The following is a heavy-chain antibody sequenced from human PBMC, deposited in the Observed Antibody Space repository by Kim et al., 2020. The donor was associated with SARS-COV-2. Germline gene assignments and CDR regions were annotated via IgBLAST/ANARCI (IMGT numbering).Heavy chain of an antibody. V-gene: IGHV4-34*01. J-gene: IGHJ5*02. CDR3: ARLGGNTQRGCNWFDP. Sequence: SETLSLTCAVHGGSLSGSYWSWIRQAPGKGLEWIGESNHSGGTNYNPYLKSRVTISVDTSKNHFSVKLSSVTAADTAVYYCARLGGNTQRGCNWFDPWG. CDR2: SNHSGGT. D-gene: IGHD1-26*01. CDR1: GGSLSGSY.